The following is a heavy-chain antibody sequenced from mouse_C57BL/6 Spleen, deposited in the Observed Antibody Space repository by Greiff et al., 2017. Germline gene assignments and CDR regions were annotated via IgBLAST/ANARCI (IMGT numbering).Heavy chain of an antibody. CDR2: IYPGDGDT. CDR1: GYAFSSYW. J-gene: IGHJ2*01. CDR3: ARYGSSYLYYFDY. V-gene: IGHV1-80*01. Sequence: QVQLQQSGAELVKPGASVKISCKASGYAFSSYWMNWVKQRPGKGLEWIGQIYPGDGDTNYNGKFKGKATLTADKSSSTAYMQLSSLTSEDSAVYFCARYGSSYLYYFDYGGQGTTLTVSS. D-gene: IGHD1-1*01.